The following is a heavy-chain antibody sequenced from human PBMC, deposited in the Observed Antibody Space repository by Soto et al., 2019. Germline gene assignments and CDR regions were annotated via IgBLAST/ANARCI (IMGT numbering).Heavy chain of an antibody. V-gene: IGHV4-39*01. J-gene: IGHJ4*02. CDR2: IYYSGST. CDR3: ARQAYRSGWTDH. CDR1: GGSVSSGSFY. Sequence: PSETLSLTCSVSGGSVSSGSFYWGWIRQPPGKGLEWIGSIYYSGSTYYNPSLKSRVRTSVDTSKNQFSLKLSSVTAADTAVYYCARQAYRSGWTDHWGQGTLVTVSS. D-gene: IGHD6-19*01.